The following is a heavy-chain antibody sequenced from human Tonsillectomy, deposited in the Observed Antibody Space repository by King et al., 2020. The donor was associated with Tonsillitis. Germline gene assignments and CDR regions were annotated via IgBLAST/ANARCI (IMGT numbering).Heavy chain of an antibody. D-gene: IGHD3-3*01. CDR1: GGYISSGGYS. CDR3: ARASTIFGPLDY. V-gene: IGHV4-30-2*01. CDR2: IFHSGNP. J-gene: IGHJ4*02. Sequence: QLQESGSRLVKPSQTLSLTCAVSGGYISSGGYSWNWIRQPPGKGLEWIGYIFHSGNPYYNPSLKSRVTMSVDRSKNQFSLNLTSVTAADTAVYYCARASTIFGPLDYWGPGILVTVSS.